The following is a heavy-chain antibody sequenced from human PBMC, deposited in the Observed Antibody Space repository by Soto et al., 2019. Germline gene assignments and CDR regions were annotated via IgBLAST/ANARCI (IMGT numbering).Heavy chain of an antibody. Sequence: QVQLVQSGPEVKKPGASVKVSCKTSGYTFTSYVINWVRQAPGQGLEWMGFSTHTGNTNYAQKFQGRVALTTDSSTSTAYMEVRGLRSDDTAVYYCARSGEHPLDFWGQGTPVTGSA. CDR3: ARSGEHPLDF. V-gene: IGHV1-18*01. CDR1: GYTFTSYV. J-gene: IGHJ4*02. D-gene: IGHD3-10*01. CDR2: STHTGNT.